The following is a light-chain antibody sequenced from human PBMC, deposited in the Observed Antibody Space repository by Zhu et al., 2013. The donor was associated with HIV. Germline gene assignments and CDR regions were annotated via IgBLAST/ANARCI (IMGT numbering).Light chain of an antibody. V-gene: IGLV3-21*04. CDR2: DNS. Sequence: SYVLTQPPSVSVAPGKTARLTCGGNNIESRRVHWYQQKPGQAPVLVIYDNSDRPSGIPERFSGSKSENTATLTIGRVEDGDEADYYCQVWDSNSDVVFGGGTKLTVL. CDR1: NIESRR. CDR3: QVWDSNSDVV. J-gene: IGLJ2*01.